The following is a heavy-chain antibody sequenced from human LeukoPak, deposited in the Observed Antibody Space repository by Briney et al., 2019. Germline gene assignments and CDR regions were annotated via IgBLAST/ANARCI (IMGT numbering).Heavy chain of an antibody. V-gene: IGHV3-30*04. CDR2: VGNDEKTK. CDR3: ARERQAGGTPFDY. CDR1: GFTFTGHS. D-gene: IGHD1-26*01. Sequence: GGTLRLSCVASGFTFTGHSMHWVRQAPGKGLEWVAVVGNDEKTKFYADSLKGRFTISRDNSKNTLYLQMNSLRDEDTAVYYCARERQAGGTPFDYWGQGSLVTVSS. J-gene: IGHJ4*02.